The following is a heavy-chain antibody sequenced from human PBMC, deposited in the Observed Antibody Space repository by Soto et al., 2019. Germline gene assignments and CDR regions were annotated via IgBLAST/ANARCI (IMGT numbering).Heavy chain of an antibody. CDR2: ISAYNGDT. J-gene: IGHJ1*01. D-gene: IGHD2-8*01. V-gene: IGHV1-18*01. Sequence: GASVKVSCKASGYTFSSYGYAWVRQAPGQGLEWMGWISAYNGDTNYAQKFQDRVTLTTDTSTTTAYMELRNLGSDDTAVYYCARSGAYCTSITCLFDSFWGPGTLVTVSS. CDR3: ARSGAYCTSITCLFDSF. CDR1: GYTFSSYG.